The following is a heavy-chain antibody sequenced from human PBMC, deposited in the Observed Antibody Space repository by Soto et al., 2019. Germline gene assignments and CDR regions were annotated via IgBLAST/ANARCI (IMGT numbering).Heavy chain of an antibody. D-gene: IGHD3-22*01. V-gene: IGHV3-30*18. CDR3: AKGQLVITTRGDWFDP. CDR1: GFTFSSYG. CDR2: ISYDGSNK. J-gene: IGHJ5*02. Sequence: QVQLVESGGGVVQPGRSLRLSCAASGFTFSSYGMHWVRQAPGKGLEWVAVISYDGSNKYYADSVKGRFTISRDNSKNTLYLQMNSLRAEDTAVYYCAKGQLVITTRGDWFDPWGQGTLVTVSS.